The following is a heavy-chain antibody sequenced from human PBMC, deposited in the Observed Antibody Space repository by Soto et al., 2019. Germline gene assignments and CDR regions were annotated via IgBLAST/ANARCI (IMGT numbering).Heavy chain of an antibody. D-gene: IGHD6-6*01. CDR2: INSDGSST. J-gene: IGHJ5*02. CDR3: ARDRVQLGRRANNWFDP. CDR1: GFTFSSYW. Sequence: GGSLRLSCAASGFTFSSYWMHWVRQAPGKGLVWVSRINSDGSSTSYADSVKGRFTISRDNAKNTLYLQMNSLRAEDTAVYYCARDRVQLGRRANNWFDPWGQGTLVTVSS. V-gene: IGHV3-74*01.